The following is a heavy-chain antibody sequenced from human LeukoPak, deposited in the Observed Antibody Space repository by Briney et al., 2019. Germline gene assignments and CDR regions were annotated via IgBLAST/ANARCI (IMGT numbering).Heavy chain of an antibody. V-gene: IGHV4-39*07. Sequence: SETLSLTCTVSGGSISSSSYYWGWIRQPPGKGLEWIGSIYYSGSTYYNPSLKSRVTISVDTSKNQFSLKLSSVTAADTAVYYCASPRGDYGDYVDYWGQGTLVTVSS. CDR2: IYYSGST. CDR3: ASPRGDYGDYVDY. J-gene: IGHJ4*02. CDR1: GGSISSSSYY. D-gene: IGHD4-17*01.